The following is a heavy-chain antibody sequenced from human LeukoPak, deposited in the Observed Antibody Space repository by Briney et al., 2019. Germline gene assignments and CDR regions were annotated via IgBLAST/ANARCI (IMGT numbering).Heavy chain of an antibody. CDR3: ARAWGSSYYFDY. CDR1: GYSISSGYY. J-gene: IGHJ4*02. V-gene: IGHV4-38-2*02. Sequence: PSETLSLTCTVSGYSISSGYYWGWIRQPPGKGLEWIGSIYHSGSTYYNPSLKSRVTISVDTSKNQFSLKLSSVTAADTAVYYCARAWGSSYYFDYWGQGTLVTVSS. CDR2: IYHSGST. D-gene: IGHD6-6*01.